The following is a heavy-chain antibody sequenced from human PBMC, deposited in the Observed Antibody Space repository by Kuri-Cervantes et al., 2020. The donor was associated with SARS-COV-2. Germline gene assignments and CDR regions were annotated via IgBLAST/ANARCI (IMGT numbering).Heavy chain of an antibody. CDR1: GYTFTSYG. J-gene: IGHJ6*02. D-gene: IGHD3-22*01. V-gene: IGHV1-18*04. CDR2: ISAYNGNT. Sequence: ASVKVSCKASGYTFTSYGISWVRQAPGQGLEWMGWISAYNGNTNYAQKLQGRVTMTTDTSTSTAYMELRSLRSDDTAVYYCAREERNDSSGYWLFRYYYGMDVWGQGTTVTVSS. CDR3: AREERNDSSGYWLFRYYYGMDV.